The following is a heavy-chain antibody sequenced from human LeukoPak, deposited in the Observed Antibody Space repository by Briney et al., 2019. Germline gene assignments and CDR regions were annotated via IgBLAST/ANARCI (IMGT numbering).Heavy chain of an antibody. CDR2: ISYDGSNK. V-gene: IGHV3-30*18. D-gene: IGHD1-14*01. Sequence: GGSLRLSCAASGFTFSSYGMHWVRQAPGKGLEWVAVISYDGSNKYYADSVKGRFTISRDNSKNTLYLQMNSLRAEDTAVYYCAKGIPGTGYWGQGTLVTVSS. CDR3: AKGIPGTGY. CDR1: GFTFSSYG. J-gene: IGHJ4*02.